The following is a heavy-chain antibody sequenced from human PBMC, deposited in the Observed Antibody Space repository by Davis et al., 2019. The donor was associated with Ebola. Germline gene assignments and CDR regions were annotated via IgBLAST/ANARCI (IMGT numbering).Heavy chain of an antibody. D-gene: IGHD3/OR15-3a*01. CDR2: VSHSERER. V-gene: IGHV3-30*09. CDR3: ARALYHEVLDQ. Sequence: PGGSLRLSCAASGFTFRNYAMHWVRQAPGKGLEWVAVVSHSERERFYADSVKGRFAISRDNSENTLYLQMNSLTAADTAVYYCARALYHEVLDQWGQGTPVTVSS. J-gene: IGHJ4*02. CDR1: GFTFRNYA.